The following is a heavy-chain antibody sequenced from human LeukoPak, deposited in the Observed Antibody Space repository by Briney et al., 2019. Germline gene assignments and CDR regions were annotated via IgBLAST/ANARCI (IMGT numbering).Heavy chain of an antibody. Sequence: SSETLSPTCAVYGGSFSGYYWSWVRQAPGKGLEWVSAISGSGGSTYYADSVKGRFTISRDNSKNTLYLQMNSLRAEDTAVYHCAKDMIVVASDYWGQGTLVTVSS. J-gene: IGHJ4*02. CDR3: AKDMIVVASDY. CDR2: ISGSGGST. CDR1: GGSFSGYY. V-gene: IGHV3-23*01. D-gene: IGHD3-22*01.